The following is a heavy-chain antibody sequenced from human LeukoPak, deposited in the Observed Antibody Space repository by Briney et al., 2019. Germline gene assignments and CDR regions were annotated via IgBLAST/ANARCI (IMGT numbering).Heavy chain of an antibody. D-gene: IGHD2-15*01. Sequence: GESLKISCKGSGYSFTSYWIGWVRQMPGKGLEWMGIIYPGDSETRNSPSFQGQVTISADKSINTAYLQWSSLKASDTAMYHCARKMGCSGGSCHYFDYWGQGTLVTVSS. CDR1: GYSFTSYW. CDR3: ARKMGCSGGSCHYFDY. V-gene: IGHV5-51*01. CDR2: IYPGDSET. J-gene: IGHJ4*02.